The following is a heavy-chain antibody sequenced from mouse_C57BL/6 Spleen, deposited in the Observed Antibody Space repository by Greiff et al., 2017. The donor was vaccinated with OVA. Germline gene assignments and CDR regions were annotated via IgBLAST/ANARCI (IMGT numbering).Heavy chain of an antibody. J-gene: IGHJ2*01. CDR2: FYPGSGSI. CDR3: ARHDYYGSPLDY. V-gene: IGHV1-62-2*01. CDR1: GYTFTEYT. Sequence: VQVVESGAELVKPGASVKLSCKASGYTFTEYTIHWVKQRSGQGLEWIGWFYPGSGSIKYNEKFKDKATLTADKSSSTVYMELSRLTSEDSAVYFCARHDYYGSPLDYWGQGTTLTVSS. D-gene: IGHD1-1*01.